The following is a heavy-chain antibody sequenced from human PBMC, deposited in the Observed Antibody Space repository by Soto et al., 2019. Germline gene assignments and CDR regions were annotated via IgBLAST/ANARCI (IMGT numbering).Heavy chain of an antibody. CDR2: VHYSGST. CDR3: ALHYSYDSSRYFSCN. D-gene: IGHD3-22*01. J-gene: IGHJ4*02. CDR1: GGSISSNIYY. V-gene: IGHV4-39*01. Sequence: SETLSLTCSVSGGSISSNIYYWGWIRQTTGKGLEGIGTVHYSGSTYYTPSLKSRVTISADTSNNQFSLRLTSVTPADTPFYYSALHYSYDSSRYFSCNCGQRTLVTVSS.